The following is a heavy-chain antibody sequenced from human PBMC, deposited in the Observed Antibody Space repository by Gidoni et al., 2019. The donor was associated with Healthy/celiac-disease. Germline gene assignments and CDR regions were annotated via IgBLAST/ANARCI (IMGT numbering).Heavy chain of an antibody. V-gene: IGHV3-9*01. Sequence: EVQLVESGGGLVQPGRSLRLSRAASGATFDDYAMHWVRHAPGKGLEWVSGISWNSGSIGYADSVKGRFTISRDNAKNYLYLQMNSLRAEDTALYYCAKDGRVGSVIGVNWFDPWGQGTLVTVSS. D-gene: IGHD1-26*01. CDR2: ISWNSGSI. CDR1: GATFDDYA. J-gene: IGHJ5*02. CDR3: AKDGRVGSVIGVNWFDP.